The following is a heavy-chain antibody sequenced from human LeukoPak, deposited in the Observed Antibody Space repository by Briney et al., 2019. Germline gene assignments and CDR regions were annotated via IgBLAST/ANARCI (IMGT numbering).Heavy chain of an antibody. Sequence: GGSLRLSCAASGFTFDDYAMHWVRQAPGKGLEWVSGISWNSGSIGYADSVKGRFTISRDNSKNTLYLQMNSLRAEDTAVYYCARERLVRRWFDPWGQGTLVTVPS. CDR1: GFTFDDYA. CDR2: ISWNSGSI. D-gene: IGHD6-19*01. CDR3: ARERLVRRWFDP. V-gene: IGHV3-9*01. J-gene: IGHJ5*02.